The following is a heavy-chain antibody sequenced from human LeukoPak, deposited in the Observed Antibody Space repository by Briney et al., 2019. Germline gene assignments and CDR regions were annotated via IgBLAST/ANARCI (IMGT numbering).Heavy chain of an antibody. V-gene: IGHV1-2*02. CDR3: ARVPYSYDFWSGYTYYFDY. J-gene: IGHJ4*02. CDR2: INPNSGGT. CDR1: GYTFTGYY. Sequence: ASVKVSCKASGYTFTGYYMHWVRQAPGQGLEWMGWINPNSGGTNHAQKFQGRVTMTRDTSISTAYVELSRLRSDDTAVYYCARVPYSYDFWSGYTYYFDYWGQGTLVTVSS. D-gene: IGHD3-3*01.